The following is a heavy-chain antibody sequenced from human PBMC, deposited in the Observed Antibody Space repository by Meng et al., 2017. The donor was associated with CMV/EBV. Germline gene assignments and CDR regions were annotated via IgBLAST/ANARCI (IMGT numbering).Heavy chain of an antibody. CDR3: ARVQMVYAGAYCGGDCYPRGDAFDI. CDR1: GYSISSGYY. D-gene: IGHD2-21*01. CDR2: INPNSGGT. Sequence: TCTVSGYSISSGYYWGWIRQPPGKGLEWMGWINPNSGGTNYAQKFQGRVTMTRDTSISTAYMELSRLRSDDTAVYYCARVQMVYAGAYCGGDCYPRGDAFDIWGQGTMVTVSS. J-gene: IGHJ3*02. V-gene: IGHV1-2*02.